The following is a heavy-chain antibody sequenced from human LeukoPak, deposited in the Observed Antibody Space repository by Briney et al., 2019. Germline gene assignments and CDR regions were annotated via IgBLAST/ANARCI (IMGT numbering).Heavy chain of an antibody. CDR3: ARLSYGSGRDY. D-gene: IGHD3-10*01. CDR2: IYYSGST. J-gene: IGHJ4*02. V-gene: IGHV4-59*08. Sequence: SETLSLTCTVSGGSISSYYWSWIRQPPGKGLEWVGYIYYSGSTNYNPSLKRRVTISVDTSKNQFSLKLSSVPAADTAVYYCARLSYGSGRDYWGQGTLVTVSS. CDR1: GGSISSYY.